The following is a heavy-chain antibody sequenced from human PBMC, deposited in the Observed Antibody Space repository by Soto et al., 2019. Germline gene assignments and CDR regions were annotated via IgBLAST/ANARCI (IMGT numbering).Heavy chain of an antibody. D-gene: IGHD2-2*01. V-gene: IGHV1-18*01. CDR2: ISAYNGNT. Sequence: ASVKVSCKASGYTFTSYGISWVRQAPGQGLEWMGWISAYNGNTNYAQKLQGRVTMTTDTSTSTAYMELRSLRSDDTAVYYCVRYLDVFVLVPAAVVAFDIWGQGTMVTVSS. J-gene: IGHJ3*02. CDR1: GYTFTSYG. CDR3: VRYLDVFVLVPAAVVAFDI.